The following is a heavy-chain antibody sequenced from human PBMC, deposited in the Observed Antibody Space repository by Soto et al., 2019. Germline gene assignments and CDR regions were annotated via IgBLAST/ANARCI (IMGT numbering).Heavy chain of an antibody. CDR1: GGSISSSSYY. D-gene: IGHD6-19*01. CDR3: ARSQGRQWLFTNWFDP. Sequence: SETLSLTCTVSGGSISSSSYYWGWIRQPPGKGLEWIGSIYYSGSTYYNPSLKSRVTISVETSKNQFSLKLSSVTAADTAVYYCARSQGRQWLFTNWFDPWGQGTLVTVSS. V-gene: IGHV4-39*01. J-gene: IGHJ5*02. CDR2: IYYSGST.